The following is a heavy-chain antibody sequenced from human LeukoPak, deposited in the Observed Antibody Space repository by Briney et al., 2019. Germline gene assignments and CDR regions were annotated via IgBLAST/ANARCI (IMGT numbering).Heavy chain of an antibody. CDR3: ARGGGLDV. CDR1: GFTFSSYW. D-gene: IGHD3-16*01. Sequence: GGSLRLSCAASGFTFSSYWMNWARQAPGKGLEWVASINHNGNVNYYVDSVKGRFTISRDNAKNSLYLQMSNLRAEDTAVHFCARGGGLDVWGQGATVTVSS. V-gene: IGHV3-7*03. J-gene: IGHJ6*02. CDR2: INHNGNVN.